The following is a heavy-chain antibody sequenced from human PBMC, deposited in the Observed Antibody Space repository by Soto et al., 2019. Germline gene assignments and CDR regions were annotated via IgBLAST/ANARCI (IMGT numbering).Heavy chain of an antibody. V-gene: IGHV3-33*01. J-gene: IGHJ4*02. Sequence: GGSLRRSWAASGFTFSSYGMHGVRQAPDKGLEWVAVIWYDGSNKYYADSVKGRFTISRDNSKNTLYLQMNSLRAEDTAVYYCARDIAAGGSGSFYWGQGTLVTVSS. CDR1: GFTFSSYG. CDR3: ARDIAAGGSGSFY. D-gene: IGHD3-10*01. CDR2: IWYDGSNK.